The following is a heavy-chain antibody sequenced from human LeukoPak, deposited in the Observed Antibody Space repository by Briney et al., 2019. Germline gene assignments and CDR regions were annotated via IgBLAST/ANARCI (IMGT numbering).Heavy chain of an antibody. CDR3: ARVRDSSSYYGLLDY. CDR1: GGSISSYY. Sequence: SGTLSLTCTVSGGSISSYYWSWIRQPPGKGLEWIGYIYYSGSTNYNPSLKSRVTISVDTSKNQFSLKLSSVTAADTAVYYCARVRDSSSYYGLLDYWGQGTLVTVSS. D-gene: IGHD3-22*01. CDR2: IYYSGST. V-gene: IGHV4-59*01. J-gene: IGHJ4*02.